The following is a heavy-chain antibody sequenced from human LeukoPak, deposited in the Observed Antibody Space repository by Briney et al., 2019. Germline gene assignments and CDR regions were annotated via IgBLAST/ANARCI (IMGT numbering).Heavy chain of an antibody. CDR3: ARDYCSSTSCYVGFDP. D-gene: IGHD2-2*01. Sequence: PSETLSLTCTVSGGSISSYYWSWIRQPTGKGLEWIGYIYYSGSTNYNPSLKSRVTISVDTSKNQFSLKLSSVTAADTAVYYCARDYCSSTSCYVGFDPWGQGTLVTVSS. CDR1: GGSISSYY. V-gene: IGHV4-59*01. J-gene: IGHJ5*02. CDR2: IYYSGST.